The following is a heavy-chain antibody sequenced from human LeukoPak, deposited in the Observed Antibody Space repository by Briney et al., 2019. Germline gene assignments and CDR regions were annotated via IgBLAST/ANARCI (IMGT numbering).Heavy chain of an antibody. Sequence: SSVKVSCKASGGTFSSYAISWVRQAPGQGLEWMGGIIPIFGTANYAQKFQGRVTITADESTSTAYMELSSLRSEDTAVYYCARNQRVGFLEWPRHFDYWGQGTLVTVSS. CDR3: ARNQRVGFLEWPRHFDY. CDR1: GGTFSSYA. J-gene: IGHJ4*02. CDR2: IIPIFGTA. D-gene: IGHD3-3*01. V-gene: IGHV1-69*13.